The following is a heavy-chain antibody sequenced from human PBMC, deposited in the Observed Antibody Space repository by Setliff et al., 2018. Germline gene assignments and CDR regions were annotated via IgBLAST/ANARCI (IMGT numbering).Heavy chain of an antibody. CDR3: ARDYLRSNYDFWSGPPNWFDP. CDR2: ISSSGSTI. CDR1: GFTFSSYE. D-gene: IGHD3-3*01. Sequence: PGGSLRLSCAASGFTFSSYEMNWVRQAPGKGLEWVSYISSSGSTIYYADSVKGRFTISRDNAKNSLYLQMNSLRAEDTAVYYCARDYLRSNYDFWSGPPNWFDPWGQGTLVTVSS. V-gene: IGHV3-48*03. J-gene: IGHJ5*02.